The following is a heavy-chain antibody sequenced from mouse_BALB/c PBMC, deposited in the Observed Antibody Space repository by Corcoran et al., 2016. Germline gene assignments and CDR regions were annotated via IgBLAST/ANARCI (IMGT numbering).Heavy chain of an antibody. D-gene: IGHD2-3*01. CDR2: IYWDDDK. Sequence: QVTLKESGPGILQPSQTLSLTCSISGFSLSTSGMGVSWIRQPSGKGLEWLAHIYWDDDKRYNPSLKSRLTISKDTSSNQVFLKITSVDTADTATYYCARRAVYDGYSWFAYWGQGTLVTVSA. V-gene: IGHV8-12*01. CDR3: ARRAVYDGYSWFAY. CDR1: GFSLSTSGMG. J-gene: IGHJ3*01.